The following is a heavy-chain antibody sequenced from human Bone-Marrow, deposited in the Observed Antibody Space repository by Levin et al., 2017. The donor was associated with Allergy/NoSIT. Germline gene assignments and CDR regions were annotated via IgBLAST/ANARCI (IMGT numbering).Heavy chain of an antibody. J-gene: IGHJ6*03. CDR3: AQGGLVGATARYDYYLDV. D-gene: IGHD2-15*01. Sequence: ASVKVSCAASGFSFSSYFMSWVRRAPGKGLEWVSRISGSGGTTYYADSVKGRFTISRDNSKNTLYLQMDSLRADDTAVYYCAQGGLVGATARYDYYLDVWGKGTTVTVSS. CDR1: GFSFSSYF. CDR2: ISGSGGTT. V-gene: IGHV3-23*01.